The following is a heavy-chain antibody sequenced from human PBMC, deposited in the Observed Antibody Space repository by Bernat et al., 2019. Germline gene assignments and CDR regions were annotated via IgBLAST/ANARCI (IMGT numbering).Heavy chain of an antibody. J-gene: IGHJ4*02. CDR2: INPNSGGT. CDR1: GYTFTGYY. V-gene: IGHV1-2*04. CDR3: ARVVLAAAGTVYYFDY. Sequence: QVQLVQSGAEVKKPGASVKVSCKASGYTFTGYYMHWVRQAPGQGLEWMGWINPNSGGTNYAQKFQGWVTMTTDTSTSTAYMELRSLRSDDTAVYYCARVVLAAAGTVYYFDYWGQGTLVTVSS. D-gene: IGHD6-13*01.